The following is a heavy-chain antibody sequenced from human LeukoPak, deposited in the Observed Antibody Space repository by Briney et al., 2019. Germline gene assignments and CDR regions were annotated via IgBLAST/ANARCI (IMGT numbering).Heavy chain of an antibody. CDR1: GFTFSSYG. J-gene: IGHJ4*02. D-gene: IGHD3-22*01. CDR2: ISYDGSNK. CDR3: AKDWDRYYYDSSGPLDY. V-gene: IGHV3-30*18. Sequence: GGSLRLSCAASGFTFSSYGMHWVRQAPGKGLEWVAVISYDGSNKYYADSVKGRFTISRDNSKNTLYLQMNSLRAEDTAVYYCAKDWDRYYYDSSGPLDYWGQGTLVTVSS.